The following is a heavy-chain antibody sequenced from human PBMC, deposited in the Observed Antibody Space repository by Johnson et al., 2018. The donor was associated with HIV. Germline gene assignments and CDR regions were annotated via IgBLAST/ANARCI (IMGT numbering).Heavy chain of an antibody. Sequence: VQLVESGGGLMQPGGSLRLSCVASGFTVSNNFMSWVRQAPGKGLEWVSGITWNSGSIGYADSVKGRFTISRDNAKNSLYLQMNSLRAEDTAVYYCARDGTSRGGAFDIWGQGTMVTVSS. J-gene: IGHJ3*02. D-gene: IGHD6-13*01. CDR2: ITWNSGSI. V-gene: IGHV3-48*04. CDR1: GFTVSNNF. CDR3: ARDGTSRGGAFDI.